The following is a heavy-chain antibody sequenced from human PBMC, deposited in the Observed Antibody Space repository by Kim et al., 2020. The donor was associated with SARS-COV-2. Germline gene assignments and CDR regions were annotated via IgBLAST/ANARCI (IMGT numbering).Heavy chain of an antibody. Sequence: SYAQKLQGRVTMTRDTSTSTVCMELSSLRSEDTAVYYCARGARGSAYIDYWGQGTLVTVSS. D-gene: IGHD3-10*01. CDR3: ARGARGSAYIDY. V-gene: IGHV1-46*01. J-gene: IGHJ4*02.